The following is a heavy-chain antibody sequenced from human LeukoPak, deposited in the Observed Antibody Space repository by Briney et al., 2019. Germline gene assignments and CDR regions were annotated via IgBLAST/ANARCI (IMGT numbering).Heavy chain of an antibody. V-gene: IGHV6-1*01. CDR1: GDSVSSNSAT. Sequence: SQTLSLTCAISGDSVSSNSATWHWIRLSPSRGLEWLGRTYYRSKWYNDYAVSVKSRITINPDTSKNQFSLQLNSVTPEDTAVYYCAIVYVAAAPDYWGQGTLVTVSS. CDR3: AIVYVAAAPDY. D-gene: IGHD6-13*01. CDR2: TYYRSKWYN. J-gene: IGHJ4*02.